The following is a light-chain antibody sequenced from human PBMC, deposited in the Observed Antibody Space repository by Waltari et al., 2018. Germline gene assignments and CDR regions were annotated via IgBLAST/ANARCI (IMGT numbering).Light chain of an antibody. CDR1: QSVGRS. V-gene: IGKV3-20*01. CDR2: GAS. Sequence: VLTHSPGTLSLSPGARATRACRVSQSVGRSFAWYQQKPGQAPRLVIYGASSRATGIPDRFSGSGSGTDFSLTISRLEPEDFAVYYCQHYVRLPATFGQGTKVEIK. J-gene: IGKJ1*01. CDR3: QHYVRLPAT.